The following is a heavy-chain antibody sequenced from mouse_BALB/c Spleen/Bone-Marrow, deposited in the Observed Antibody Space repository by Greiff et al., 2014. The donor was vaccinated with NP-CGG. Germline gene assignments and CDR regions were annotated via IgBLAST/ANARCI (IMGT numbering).Heavy chain of an antibody. CDR1: GYTFTSYV. CDR3: ARWRYPYAMDY. CDR2: INPYNDGT. V-gene: IGHV1-14*01. D-gene: IGHD2-12*01. J-gene: IGHJ4*01. Sequence: VQLQQSGPGLVKPGASVKMSCKASGYTFTSYVIHWVKQKPGQGLDWIGYINPYNDGTKYNEKFKGKATLTSDKSSSTAYMELSSLTSEDSAVYYCARWRYPYAMDYWGQGTSVTVSS.